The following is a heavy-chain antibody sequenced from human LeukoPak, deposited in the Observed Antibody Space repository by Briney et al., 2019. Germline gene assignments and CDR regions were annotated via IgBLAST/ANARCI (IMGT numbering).Heavy chain of an antibody. Sequence: SETLSLTCTVSGGSFSSSSYYWGWHRQPPGKGREWIVSICYSRSTYYNPSLNSRITISVDTSKNQFSPKLSSVTAADTAVYYCARHTYSSSISQYNWFDHWGQGTLVTVSS. CDR1: GGSFSSSSYY. J-gene: IGHJ5*02. D-gene: IGHD6-13*01. CDR3: ARHTYSSSISQYNWFDH. V-gene: IGHV4-39*01. CDR2: ICYSRST.